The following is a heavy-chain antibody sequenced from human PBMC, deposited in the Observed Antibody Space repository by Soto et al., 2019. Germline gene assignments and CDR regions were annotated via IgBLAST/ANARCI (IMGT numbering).Heavy chain of an antibody. J-gene: IGHJ4*02. CDR2: IYYSGST. V-gene: IGHV4-30-4*01. CDR3: ARGSYYYDSSGYYHS. D-gene: IGHD3-22*01. Sequence: LTCTVSGGSISSYYWSWIRQPPGKGLEWIGYIYYSGSTYYNPSLKSRVTISVDTSKNQFSLKLSSVTAADTAVYYCARGSYYYDSSGYYHSWGQGTLVTVSS. CDR1: GGSISSYY.